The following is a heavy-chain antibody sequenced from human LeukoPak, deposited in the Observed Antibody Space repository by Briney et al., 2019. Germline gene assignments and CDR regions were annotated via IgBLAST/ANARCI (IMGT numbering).Heavy chain of an antibody. D-gene: IGHD3/OR15-3a*01. CDR1: GFIFSNND. J-gene: IGHJ6*02. Sequence: GGSLRLSCAVSGFIFSNNDMHWVRQAPGKGLEWVAVISYDGSNKYYADSVKGRFTISRDNSKNTLYLQMNSLRAEDTAVYYCAKGHYALDLDYGMDVWGQGTTVTVSS. CDR2: ISYDGSNK. V-gene: IGHV3-30*18. CDR3: AKGHYALDLDYGMDV.